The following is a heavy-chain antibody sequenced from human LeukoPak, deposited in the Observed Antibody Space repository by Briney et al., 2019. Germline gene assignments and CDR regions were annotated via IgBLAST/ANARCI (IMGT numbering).Heavy chain of an antibody. D-gene: IGHD2-15*01. CDR1: GFTFSNYF. J-gene: IGHJ5*02. CDR2: INPDGTNT. Sequence: GGSLRLSCAASGFTFSNYFMHWVRQAPGRGLVWVSRINPDGTNTMYAGSVKGRFTISRGNAKNILYLQMNSLRDDDTAVYYCARRVDATRWFDPWGQGTLVTVSS. V-gene: IGHV3-74*03. CDR3: ARRVDATRWFDP.